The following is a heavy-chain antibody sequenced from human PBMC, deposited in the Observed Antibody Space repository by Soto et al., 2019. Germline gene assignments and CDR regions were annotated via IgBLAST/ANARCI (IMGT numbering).Heavy chain of an antibody. CDR2: FDPEDGET. Sequence: QVQLVQSGAEVKKPGASVKVSCKVSGYTLTELSMPWVRQAPGKGLEWMGGFDPEDGETIYAQKFQGRVTMTEDTSTDTAYMELSSLRSEDTAVYYCATDSTGRRFGELYVDYWGQGTLVTVSS. J-gene: IGHJ4*02. D-gene: IGHD3-10*01. CDR1: GYTLTELS. CDR3: ATDSTGRRFGELYVDY. V-gene: IGHV1-24*01.